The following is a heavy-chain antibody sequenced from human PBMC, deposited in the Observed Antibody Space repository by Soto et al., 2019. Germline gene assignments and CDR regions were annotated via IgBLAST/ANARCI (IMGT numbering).Heavy chain of an antibody. CDR2: ISYDGSNK. V-gene: IGHV3-30-3*01. Sequence: PGGSLRLSCAASGFTFSSYAMHWVRQAPGKGLEWVAVISYDGSNKYYADSVKGRFTISRDNSKNTLYLQMNSLRAEDTAVYYCARDGTGVDYWGQGTLVTAPQ. CDR1: GFTFSSYA. CDR3: ARDGTGVDY. J-gene: IGHJ4*02. D-gene: IGHD1-1*01.